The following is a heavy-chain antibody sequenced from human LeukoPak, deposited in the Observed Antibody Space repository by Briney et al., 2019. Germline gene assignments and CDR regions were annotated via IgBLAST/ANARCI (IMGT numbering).Heavy chain of an antibody. CDR2: ISHDGSNK. Sequence: PGGSLRLSCAASGFTFSRYGIHWVRQAPGKGLEWVAYISHDGSNKYYANSVKGRFAISRDNSENTLYLQMNSLRPDDSAVYYCARENYYASGSSSFDSWGQGTLVTVSS. V-gene: IGHV3-30*09. J-gene: IGHJ4*02. CDR3: ARENYYASGSSSFDS. D-gene: IGHD3-10*01. CDR1: GFTFSRYG.